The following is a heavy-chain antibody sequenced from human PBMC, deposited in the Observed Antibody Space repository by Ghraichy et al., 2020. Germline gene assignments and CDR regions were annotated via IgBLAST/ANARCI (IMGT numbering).Heavy chain of an antibody. J-gene: IGHJ5*02. D-gene: IGHD6-13*01. V-gene: IGHV4-59*08. CDR2: IYYSGST. CDR3: ARRGGEAAAGTPLYGDWFDP. CDR1: GGSISSYY. Sequence: SQTLSLTCTVSGGSISSYYWSWIRQPPGKGLEWIGYIYYSGSTNYNPSLKSRVTISVDTSKNQFSLKLSSVTAADTAVYYCARRGGEAAAGTPLYGDWFDPWGQGTLVTVSS.